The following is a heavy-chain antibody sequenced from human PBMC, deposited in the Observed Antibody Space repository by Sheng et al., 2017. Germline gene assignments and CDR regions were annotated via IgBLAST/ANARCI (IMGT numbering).Heavy chain of an antibody. D-gene: IGHD3-22*01. CDR2: IWHDGSKR. Sequence: QGQLVGSGGGVVQPGRSLRLSCVASGLKFIDYGMQWVRQAPGKGLEWVAVIWHDGSKRYYAESVKGRFTVSRDDSENTVYLQMDDLRDEDTAMYFCVRGLTYYFDDISGSCDAFDIWDQG. CDR1: GLKFIDYG. J-gene: IGHJ3*02. V-gene: IGHV3-33*01. CDR3: VRGLTYYFDDISGSCDAFDI.